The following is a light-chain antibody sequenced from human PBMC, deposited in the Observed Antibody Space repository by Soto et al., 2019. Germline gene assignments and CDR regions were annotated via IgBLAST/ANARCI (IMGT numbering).Light chain of an antibody. V-gene: IGKV1-39*01. CDR1: QSISNY. J-gene: IGKJ3*01. CDR3: QQSYGTPRT. CDR2: AAS. Sequence: DIQMTQSPSSLSASVGDRVTITCRASQSISNYLNWYQQKPGKAPNLLIHAASSLESGVPSRFSGSGSGTDFTLTISSLQPEDFATYYCQQSYGTPRTFGPGTKVDLK.